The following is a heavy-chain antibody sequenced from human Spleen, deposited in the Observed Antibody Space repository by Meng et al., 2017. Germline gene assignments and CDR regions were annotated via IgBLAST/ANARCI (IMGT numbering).Heavy chain of an antibody. CDR3: TVYITGHI. J-gene: IGHJ3*02. V-gene: IGHV3-21*04. CDR2: ISSSSSYI. CDR1: GFTFSSYS. Sequence: GESLKISCAASGFTFSSYSMNWVRQAPGKGLEWVSSISSSSSYIYYADSVKGRFTISRDNAKNSLYLQMNSLRSEDTALYYCTVYITGHIWGRGTMVTVSS. D-gene: IGHD6-19*01.